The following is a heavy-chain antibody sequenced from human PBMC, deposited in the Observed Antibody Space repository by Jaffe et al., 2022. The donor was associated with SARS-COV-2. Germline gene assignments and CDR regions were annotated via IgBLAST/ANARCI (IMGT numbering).Heavy chain of an antibody. CDR1: GDSIRSYY. D-gene: IGHD3-22*01. CDR3: ARVGSYDSSGYYFDF. J-gene: IGHJ4*02. V-gene: IGHV4-59*01. CDR2: IYYSGGT. Sequence: QVQLQESGPGLVKPSETLSLTCTVYGDSIRSYYWTWIRQPPGKGLEWIGYIYYSGGTSYNPSLKSRLTISVDTSKSQLSLKLRSVTAADTAVYYCARVGSYDSSGYYFDFWGQGAPVTVSS.